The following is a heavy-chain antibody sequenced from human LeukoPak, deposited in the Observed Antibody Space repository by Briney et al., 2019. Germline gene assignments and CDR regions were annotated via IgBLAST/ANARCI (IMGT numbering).Heavy chain of an antibody. V-gene: IGHV4-61*02. D-gene: IGHD5-18*01. CDR1: GGSISSGSYY. CDR3: ARTSGYSYGYGGFDY. J-gene: IGHJ4*02. CDR2: IYTSGST. Sequence: SETLSLTCTVSGGSISSGSYYWSWIRQPAEKGLEWIGRIYTSGSTNYNPSLKSRVTISVDTSKTHFSLKLSSVTAADTAVYYCARTSGYSYGYGGFDYWGQGTLVTVSS.